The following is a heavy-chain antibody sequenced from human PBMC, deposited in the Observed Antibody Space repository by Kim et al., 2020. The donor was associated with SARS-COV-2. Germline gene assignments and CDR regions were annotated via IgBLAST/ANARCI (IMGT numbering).Heavy chain of an antibody. CDR1: GFSEYE. V-gene: IGHV3-48*03. J-gene: IGHJ3*01. Sequence: GGSLRLSCAAPGFSEYEINWVRQAPGKGLEWVAYVSRTGGITYYADSVRGRFSISRDSGRISVYLQMNSLRAEDTALYYCARLSRFRLGESGFDVWGQGTMVTVSS. CDR3: ARLSRFRLGESGFDV. D-gene: IGHD3-16*01. CDR2: VSRTGGIT.